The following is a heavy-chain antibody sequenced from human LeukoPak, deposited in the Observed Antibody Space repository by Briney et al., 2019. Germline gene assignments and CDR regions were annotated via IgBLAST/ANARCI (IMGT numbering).Heavy chain of an antibody. CDR3: AREGLWFGELSD. D-gene: IGHD3-10*01. Sequence: PSETLSLTCAVYGGSFSGYYWSWIRQPPGKGLEWIGEINHSGSTNYNPSLKSRVTISVDTSKNQFSLKLSSETAADTAVYYCAREGLWFGELSDWGQGTLVTVSS. V-gene: IGHV4-34*01. CDR1: GGSFSGYY. CDR2: INHSGST. J-gene: IGHJ4*02.